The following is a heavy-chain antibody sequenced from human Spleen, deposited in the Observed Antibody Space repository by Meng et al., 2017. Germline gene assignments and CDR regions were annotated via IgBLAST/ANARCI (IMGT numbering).Heavy chain of an antibody. V-gene: IGHV3-30*04. D-gene: IGHD3-10*01. Sequence: QVQLVESGGGVVQPGRSLRLSCAASGFTFSSYAIHWVRQAPGKGLEWVAVISYDGSNKYYADSVKGRFTISRDNSKNTLYLQMNSLRAEDTAVYYCARDLGLYGSGSEYNWFDPWGQGTLVTVSS. CDR2: ISYDGSNK. CDR1: GFTFSSYA. J-gene: IGHJ5*02. CDR3: ARDLGLYGSGSEYNWFDP.